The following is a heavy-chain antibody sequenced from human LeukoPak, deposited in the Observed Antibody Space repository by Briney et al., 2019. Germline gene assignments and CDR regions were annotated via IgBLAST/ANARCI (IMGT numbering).Heavy chain of an antibody. CDR2: ISGSGGST. J-gene: IGHJ4*02. V-gene: IGHV3-23*01. D-gene: IGHD7-27*01. CDR1: GFTFSSYA. Sequence: GGSLRLSCAASGFTFSSYATSWVRQAPGEGLEWVSAISGSGGSTYYTDSVKDRFTISRDNSKNTLYLQMNSLRAEDTAVYYCAKDLTGDVDYWGQGTLVTVSS. CDR3: AKDLTGDVDY.